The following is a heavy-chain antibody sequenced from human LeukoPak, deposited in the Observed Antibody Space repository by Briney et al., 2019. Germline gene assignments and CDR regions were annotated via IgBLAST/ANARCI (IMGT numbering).Heavy chain of an antibody. D-gene: IGHD2-15*01. V-gene: IGHV4-59*01. CDR2: IYYSGST. CDR3: ARVGGVHCRGGSCYGDYYFDY. CDR1: GGSISSYY. J-gene: IGHJ4*02. Sequence: PSETLSLTCTVSGGSISSYYWSWIRQPPGKGLEWIGYIYYSGSTNYNPSLKSRVTISVDTSKNQFSLKLSSVTAADTAVYYCARVGGVHCRGGSCYGDYYFDYWGQGTLVTVSS.